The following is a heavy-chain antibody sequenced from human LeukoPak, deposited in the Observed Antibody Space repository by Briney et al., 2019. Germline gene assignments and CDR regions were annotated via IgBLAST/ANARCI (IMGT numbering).Heavy chain of an antibody. CDR3: ASMQLNHYFDY. J-gene: IGHJ4*02. CDR1: GYTFTSYG. V-gene: IGHV1-18*01. Sequence: ASVKVSCKASGYTFTSYGISWVRQAPGQGLEWMGWISAYNGNTNYAQKFQGRVTMTRDTSISTAYMELSRLRSDDTAVYYCASMQLNHYFDYWGQGTLVTVSS. CDR2: ISAYNGNT. D-gene: IGHD6-13*01.